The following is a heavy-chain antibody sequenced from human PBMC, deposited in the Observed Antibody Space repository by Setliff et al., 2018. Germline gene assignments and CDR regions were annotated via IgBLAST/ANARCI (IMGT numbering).Heavy chain of an antibody. Sequence: GESLKISCAASGFTFSSYAMYWVRQAPGKGLEWVAVISYDGSNKYYADSVKGRFTISRDNSKNTLYLQMNSLRAEDTAVYYCARDSRARITIFGVVTNWFDPWGQGTRGTV. D-gene: IGHD3-3*01. CDR3: ARDSRARITIFGVVTNWFDP. CDR1: GFTFSSYA. CDR2: ISYDGSNK. J-gene: IGHJ5*02. V-gene: IGHV3-30*04.